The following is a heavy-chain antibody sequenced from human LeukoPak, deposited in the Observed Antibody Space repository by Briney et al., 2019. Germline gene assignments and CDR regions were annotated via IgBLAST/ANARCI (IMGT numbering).Heavy chain of an antibody. V-gene: IGHV1-18*01. J-gene: IGHJ4*02. CDR1: GYTFTSYG. CDR2: ISAYNGNT. D-gene: IGHD3-22*01. Sequence: ASVKVSCKASGYTFTSYGITWVRQAPGQGLEWMGWISAYNGNTNYAQKLQGRVTMTTDTSTSTAYMELRSLRSADTAVYYCARVPFYYYDSSGYDYWGQGTLVTVSS. CDR3: ARVPFYYYDSSGYDY.